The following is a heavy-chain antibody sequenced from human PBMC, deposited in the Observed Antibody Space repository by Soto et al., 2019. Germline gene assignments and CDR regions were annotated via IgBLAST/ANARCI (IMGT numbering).Heavy chain of an antibody. CDR2: ISDSGNTI. J-gene: IGHJ6*02. D-gene: IGHD1-20*01. CDR3: ARDIDNRDYYYGLDV. V-gene: IGHV3-48*03. CDR1: GFVFKNYE. Sequence: GGSLRLSCVASGFVFKNYEMNWVRQAPGKGLEWISYISDSGNTIYVADSMRGRFTISRDNAKNSLFLQMNSLRADDTAVYYCARDIDNRDYYYGLDVWGQGTTVTVSS.